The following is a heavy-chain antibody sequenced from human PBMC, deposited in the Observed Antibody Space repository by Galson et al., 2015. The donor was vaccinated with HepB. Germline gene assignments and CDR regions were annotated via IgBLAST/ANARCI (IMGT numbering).Heavy chain of an antibody. V-gene: IGHV3-48*01. CDR1: GFTFSSYS. CDR3: AGYSSSWEDYYGMDV. Sequence: SLRLSCAASGFTFSSYSMNWVRQAPGKGLEWVSYISSSSSTIYYADSVKGRFTISRDNAKNSLYLQMNSLRAEDTAVYYCAGYSSSWEDYYGMDVWGQGTTVTVSS. D-gene: IGHD6-13*01. J-gene: IGHJ6*02. CDR2: ISSSSSTI.